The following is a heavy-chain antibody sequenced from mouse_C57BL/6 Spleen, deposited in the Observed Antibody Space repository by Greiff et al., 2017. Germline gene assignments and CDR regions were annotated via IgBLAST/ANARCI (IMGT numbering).Heavy chain of an antibody. V-gene: IGHV5-9-1*02. CDR3: TRESSYSNYEAWFAY. CDR1: GFTFSSYA. Sequence: EVQLVESGEGLVKPGGSLKLSCAASGFTFSSYAMSWVRQTPEKRLEWVAYISSGGDYIYYADTVKGRFTISRDNARNTLYLQMSSLKSEDTAMYDCTRESSYSNYEAWFAYWGQGTLVTVSA. D-gene: IGHD2-5*01. J-gene: IGHJ3*01. CDR2: ISSGGDYI.